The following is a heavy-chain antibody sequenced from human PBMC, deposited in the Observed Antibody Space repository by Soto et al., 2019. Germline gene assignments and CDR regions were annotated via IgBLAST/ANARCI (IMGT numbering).Heavy chain of an antibody. V-gene: IGHV4-34*01. CDR3: ARGPPRYYYGSGSYVRLDY. Sequence: SETLSLTCAVSGGSISSGYYWSWIRQPPGKGLEWIGEINHSGSTNYNPSLKSRVTISVDTSKNQFSLKLSSVTAADTAVYYCARGPPRYYYGSGSYVRLDYWGQGTLVTVSS. D-gene: IGHD3-10*01. J-gene: IGHJ4*02. CDR1: GGSISSGYY. CDR2: INHSGST.